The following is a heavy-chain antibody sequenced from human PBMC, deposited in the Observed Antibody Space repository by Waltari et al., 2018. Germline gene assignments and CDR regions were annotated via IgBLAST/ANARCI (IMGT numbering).Heavy chain of an antibody. CDR3: AKYTKSWLN. Sequence: EVQLVESGGVLVQPGGSLKLSCAASGFTFSGAAMHWIRQASGKGLEWVGRIRSTANNYATVYAASMKGRFTISRDDSKNTAYLQMNSLKTEDTAVYYCAKYTKSWLNWGQGTLVTVSS. CDR2: IRSTANNYAT. V-gene: IGHV3-73*01. D-gene: IGHD2-2*02. J-gene: IGHJ4*02. CDR1: GFTFSGAA.